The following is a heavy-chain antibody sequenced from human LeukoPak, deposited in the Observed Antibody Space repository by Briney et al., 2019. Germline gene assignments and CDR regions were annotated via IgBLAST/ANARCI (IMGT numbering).Heavy chain of an antibody. CDR2: ISASGSNT. Sequence: GGSLRLSCAASGFSFSSYGMSWVRQAPGEGLEWVSIISASGSNTIYADSVRGRFTISRDNSKNTLYLQMNSLRAEDTAVYFCAKGASGSHYYSFDYWGQGTLVTVSS. D-gene: IGHD1-26*01. CDR1: GFSFSSYG. CDR3: AKGASGSHYYSFDY. J-gene: IGHJ4*02. V-gene: IGHV3-23*01.